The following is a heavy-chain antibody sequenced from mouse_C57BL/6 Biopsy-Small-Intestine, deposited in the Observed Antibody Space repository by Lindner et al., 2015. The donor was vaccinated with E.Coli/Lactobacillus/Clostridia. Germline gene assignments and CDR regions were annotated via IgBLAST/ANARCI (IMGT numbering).Heavy chain of an antibody. J-gene: IGHJ3*01. CDR3: AANYGTLAWFAY. CDR1: GCSFTGYY. D-gene: IGHD2-1*01. CDR2: ISPYNGIS. V-gene: IGHV1-31*01. Sequence: QLQESGPELVKPGASVKISCMASGCSFTGYYIHWVKQSHGNILDWIGYISPYNGISSYNQKFRGKAILTVDKSSSTAYMEVRSLTSEDSAVYYCAANYGTLAWFAYWGQGTLVTVSA.